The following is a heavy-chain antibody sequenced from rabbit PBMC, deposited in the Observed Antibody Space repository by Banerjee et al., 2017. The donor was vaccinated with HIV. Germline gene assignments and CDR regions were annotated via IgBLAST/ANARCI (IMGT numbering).Heavy chain of an antibody. CDR2: IYTSSGST. Sequence: QEQLEESGGDLVKPEGSLTLTCTASGFSFSYKYVMCWVRQAPGKGLEWIACIYTSSGSTWYASWAKGRFTISKTSSTTVTLQMTSLTAADTATYFCARHVHFVGSDLWGPGTLVTVS. CDR1: GFSFSYKYV. CDR3: ARHVHFVGSDL. D-gene: IGHD3-1*01. J-gene: IGHJ4*01. V-gene: IGHV1S45*01.